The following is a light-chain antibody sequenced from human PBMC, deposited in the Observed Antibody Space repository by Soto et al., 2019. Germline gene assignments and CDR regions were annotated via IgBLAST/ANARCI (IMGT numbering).Light chain of an antibody. CDR2: DAS. V-gene: IGKV3-11*01. CDR1: QSVGSL. J-gene: IGKJ5*01. Sequence: EIVLTQSPATLSLSPGEGATLSCRASQSVGSLLAWYQQKPGQAPRLVIHDASNRATGIPARFSGSGSGTDFTLTISSLKPEDFAVYYCQQRSNWPITFGQGTRLEIK. CDR3: QQRSNWPIT.